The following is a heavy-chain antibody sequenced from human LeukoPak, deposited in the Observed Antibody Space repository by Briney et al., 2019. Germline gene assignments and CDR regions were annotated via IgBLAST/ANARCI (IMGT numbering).Heavy chain of an antibody. CDR3: ARGLQETLGWLKAFSAFDI. D-gene: IGHD5-24*01. CDR2: ISAYNGNT. Sequence: ASVKVSCKASGYTFTSYGISWVRQAPGQGLEWMGWISAYNGNTNYAQMLQGRVTMTTDTSKSTAYMELRSLRSDDTAVYYCARGLQETLGWLKAFSAFDIWGQGTRVTVSS. CDR1: GYTFTSYG. J-gene: IGHJ3*02. V-gene: IGHV1-18*01.